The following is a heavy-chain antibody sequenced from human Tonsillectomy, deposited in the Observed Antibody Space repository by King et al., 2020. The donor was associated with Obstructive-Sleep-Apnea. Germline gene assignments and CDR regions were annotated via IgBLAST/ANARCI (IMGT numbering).Heavy chain of an antibody. Sequence: VQLVESGGGVVQPGRSLRLSCAASGFTFSSYAMHWVRQAPGEGLEWVAVISYDGSNKYYADSVKGRFTISRDNSKNTLYLQMNSLRAEDTAVYYCALEIRDYFDYWGQGTLVTVSS. CDR2: ISYDGSNK. CDR3: ALEIRDYFDY. CDR1: GFTFSSYA. J-gene: IGHJ4*02. D-gene: IGHD3-3*02. V-gene: IGHV3-30*04.